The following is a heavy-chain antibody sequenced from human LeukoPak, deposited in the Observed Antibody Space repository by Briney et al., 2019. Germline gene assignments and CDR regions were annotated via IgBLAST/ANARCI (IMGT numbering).Heavy chain of an antibody. CDR1: GFTFSSYS. CDR2: ISSSSSYI. Sequence: GGSLRLSCAASGFTFSSYSMNWVRQAPGKGLEWVSSISSSSSYIYYADSVKGRFTSSRDNAKNSLYLQMNSLRPEDTAVYYCARGVGPRVYTYYDFWSGGVVDDAFDIWGQGTMVTVSS. D-gene: IGHD3-3*01. J-gene: IGHJ3*02. V-gene: IGHV3-21*01. CDR3: ARGVGPRVYTYYDFWSGGVVDDAFDI.